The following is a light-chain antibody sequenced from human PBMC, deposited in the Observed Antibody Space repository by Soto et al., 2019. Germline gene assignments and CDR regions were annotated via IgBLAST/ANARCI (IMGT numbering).Light chain of an antibody. CDR3: ATWDGSLNVVL. CDR2: TND. V-gene: IGLV1-44*01. CDR1: NSNIGSNT. J-gene: IGLJ2*01. Sequence: QSVLTQPPSASGTPGQRVTISCSGSNSNIGSNTVNWYQHLPGTAPKLLIYTNDQRPSGVPDRFSGSKSGTSASLAISGLQSEDEADYYCATWDGSLNVVLFGGGTKVTVL.